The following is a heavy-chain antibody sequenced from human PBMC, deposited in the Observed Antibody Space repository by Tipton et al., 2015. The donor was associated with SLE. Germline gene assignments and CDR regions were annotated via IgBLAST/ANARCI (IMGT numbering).Heavy chain of an antibody. Sequence: TLSLTCTVSGGSISSGSYYWSWIRQPAGKGLEWIGHIYTSGSTNYNPSLKSRVTISVDTSKNQFSLKLSSVTAADTAVYYCAREESDWGQGTLVTVSS. CDR3: AREESD. J-gene: IGHJ4*02. CDR2: IYTSGST. CDR1: GGSISSGSYY. V-gene: IGHV4-61*09.